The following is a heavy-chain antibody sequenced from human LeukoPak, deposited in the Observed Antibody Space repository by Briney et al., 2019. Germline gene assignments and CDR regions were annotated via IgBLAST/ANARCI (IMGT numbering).Heavy chain of an antibody. V-gene: IGHV4-59*08. Sequence: SETLSLTCTVSGGSIGSDYWTWIRQPPGKGLEYIGYIYYTGATNYNPSLRSRVTISVDTSKNQFALKLSSVTAADTAVYFCAKYGNSGWVIDNWGQGTLVTVSS. CDR1: GGSIGSDY. CDR3: AKYGNSGWVIDN. D-gene: IGHD6-19*01. CDR2: IYYTGAT. J-gene: IGHJ4*02.